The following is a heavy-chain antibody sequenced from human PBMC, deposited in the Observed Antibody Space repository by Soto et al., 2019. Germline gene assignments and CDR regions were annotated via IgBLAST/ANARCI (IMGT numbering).Heavy chain of an antibody. J-gene: IGHJ6*02. D-gene: IGHD3-10*01. CDR1: GDTFKNCV. CDR2: IIPLFGTT. Sequence: QVQVVQSGVEVRRPGSSVKVSCKASGDTFKNCVISWVRQAPGQGLEWMGGIIPLFGTTDFAQRFQGRLTITTDESTTTAYMELSRLRSEDKATYYCAAELGFGKLSVVWGQGTTVIGAS. CDR3: AAELGFGKLSVV. V-gene: IGHV1-69*01.